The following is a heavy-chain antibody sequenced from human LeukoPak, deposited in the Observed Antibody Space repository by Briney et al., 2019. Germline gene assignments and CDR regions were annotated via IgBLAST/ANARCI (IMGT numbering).Heavy chain of an antibody. J-gene: IGHJ4*02. D-gene: IGHD3-16*01. CDR1: GFTFSSYC. CDR2: ITYNGSPK. Sequence: PGETLTLSCAASGFTFSSYCRNWIRQPPGKGLEWVAVITYNGSPKYYADFMKRRITISRDNSNNTLYLQINSPRAEATALYYCAKGKRVLFFVSTFGGVIYYYWDQATVVIVSS. V-gene: IGHV3-30*18. CDR3: AKGKRVLFFVSTFGGVIYYY.